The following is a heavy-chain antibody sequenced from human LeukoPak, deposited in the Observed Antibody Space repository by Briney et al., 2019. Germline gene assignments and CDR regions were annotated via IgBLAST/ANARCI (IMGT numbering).Heavy chain of an antibody. CDR2: IYYSGST. V-gene: IGHV4-39*01. Sequence: PSETLSLTCTASGGSISSSSYYWGWIRQPPGKGLEWIASIYYSGSTYYKSSLKSRVTISVDSSKNQFSLRLNSVTAADTAVYFCARQGSARANWFDPWGQGTLVTVSS. CDR3: ARQGSARANWFDP. J-gene: IGHJ5*02. CDR1: GGSISSSSYY. D-gene: IGHD6-6*01.